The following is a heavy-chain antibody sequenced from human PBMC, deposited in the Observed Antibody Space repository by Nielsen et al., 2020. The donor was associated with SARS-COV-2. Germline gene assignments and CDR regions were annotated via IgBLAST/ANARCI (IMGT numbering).Heavy chain of an antibody. CDR2: ISSSGSTI. Sequence: GGSLRLSCAASGFTFSGYEMNWVRQAPGKGLEWVSYISSSGSTIYYADSVKGRFTISRDNAKNSLYLQMNSLRAEDTAVYYCARVGIYDSSGYGFDPWGQGTLVTVSS. V-gene: IGHV3-48*03. CDR3: ARVGIYDSSGYGFDP. D-gene: IGHD3-22*01. J-gene: IGHJ5*02. CDR1: GFTFSGYE.